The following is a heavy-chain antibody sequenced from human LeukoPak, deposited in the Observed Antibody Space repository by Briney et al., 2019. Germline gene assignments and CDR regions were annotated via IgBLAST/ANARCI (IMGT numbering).Heavy chain of an antibody. CDR3: ANWFLSSSWALSDY. J-gene: IGHJ4*02. CDR2: IRYDGSNK. Sequence: GGSLRLSCAASGFTFSTYGMHWVRQAPGKGLEWVTFIRYDGSNKYYADSVKGRFTISRDNSKNTLYLQMNSLRAEDTAVYYCANWFLSSSWALSDYWGQGTLVTVSS. CDR1: GFTFSTYG. D-gene: IGHD6-13*01. V-gene: IGHV3-30*02.